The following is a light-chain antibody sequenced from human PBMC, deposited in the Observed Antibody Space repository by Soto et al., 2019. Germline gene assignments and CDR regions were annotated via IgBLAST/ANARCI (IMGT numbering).Light chain of an antibody. Sequence: QSALTQPASVSGSPGQSITISCTGTSSDVGLYNFVSWYQQHPGKAPKLMIYDVSSRPSGVSNRFSGSKSDNTASLTISGLQAEDEADYDCSSYTSSSTVVFGGGTKVTVL. CDR3: SSYTSSSTVV. CDR2: DVS. V-gene: IGLV2-14*01. CDR1: SSDVGLYNF. J-gene: IGLJ2*01.